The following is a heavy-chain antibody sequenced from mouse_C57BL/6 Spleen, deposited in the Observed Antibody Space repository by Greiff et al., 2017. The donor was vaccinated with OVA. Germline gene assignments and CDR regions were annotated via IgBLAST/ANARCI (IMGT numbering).Heavy chain of an antibody. Sequence: EVQLVESEGGLVQPGSSMKLSCTASGFTFSDYYMAWVRQVPEKGLEWVANINYDGSSTYYLDSLKSRFIISRDNAKNILYLQMSSLKSEDTATYYCASIYYDYDALYFDYWGQGTTLTVSS. D-gene: IGHD2-4*01. V-gene: IGHV5-16*01. CDR3: ASIYYDYDALYFDY. J-gene: IGHJ2*01. CDR2: INYDGSST. CDR1: GFTFSDYY.